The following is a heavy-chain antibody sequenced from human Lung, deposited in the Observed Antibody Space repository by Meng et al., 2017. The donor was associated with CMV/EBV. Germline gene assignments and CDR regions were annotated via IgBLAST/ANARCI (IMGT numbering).Heavy chain of an antibody. CDR2: ISSSSSYI. CDR1: GFTFSSYS. CDR3: ARDRGYSYGYLDY. D-gene: IGHD5-18*01. Sequence: SCAASGFTFSSYSMNWVRQAPGKGLEWVSSISSSSSYIYYADSVKGRFTISRDNAKNSLYLQMNSLRAEDTAVYYCARDRGYSYGYLDYWGQGTLVTVSS. J-gene: IGHJ4*02. V-gene: IGHV3-21*01.